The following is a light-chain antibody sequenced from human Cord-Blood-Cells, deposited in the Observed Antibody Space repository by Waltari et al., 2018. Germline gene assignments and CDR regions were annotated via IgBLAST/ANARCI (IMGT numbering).Light chain of an antibody. J-gene: IGLJ2*01. CDR3: SSYTSSSTLVV. V-gene: IGLV2-14*01. CDR2: DVS. CDR1: SSDVGGYNY. Sequence: QSALTQPAPVSGSPGQSITISCSGTSSDVGGYNYVSWYQQHPGKAPKLMIYDVSNRPSGVSNRFSGSKSGNTASLTICGLQAEDEADYYCSSYTSSSTLVVFGGGTKLTGL.